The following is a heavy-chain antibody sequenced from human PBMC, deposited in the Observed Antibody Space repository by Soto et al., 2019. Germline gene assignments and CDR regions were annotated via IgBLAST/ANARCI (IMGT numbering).Heavy chain of an antibody. CDR1: GGSISSYY. V-gene: IGHV4-59*01. J-gene: IGHJ4*02. D-gene: IGHD6-13*01. Sequence: PSETLSLTCTVSGGSISSYYWSWIRQPPGKGLEWIGYIYYSGSTNYNPSLKSRVTISVDTSKNQFSLKLSSVTAADTAVYYCAREILYSSSWYFDYWGQGTLVTVSS. CDR3: AREILYSSSWYFDY. CDR2: IYYSGST.